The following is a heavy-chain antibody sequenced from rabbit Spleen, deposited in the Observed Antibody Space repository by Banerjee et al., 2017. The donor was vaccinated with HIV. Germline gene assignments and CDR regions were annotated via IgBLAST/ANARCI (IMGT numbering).Heavy chain of an antibody. CDR3: ARDLVAVIGWNFNL. D-gene: IGHD4-2*01. J-gene: IGHJ4*01. V-gene: IGHV1S45*01. CDR2: INIVTGKS. Sequence: QEQLEESGGDLVQPEGSLTLTCKASGFSFSGGYYMGWVRQPPGKGPEWIACINIVTGKSVYASWAKGRIIMSRTSSTTVTLQMTSLTAADTATYFCARDLVAVIGWNFNLWGPGTLVTVS. CDR1: GFSFSGGYY.